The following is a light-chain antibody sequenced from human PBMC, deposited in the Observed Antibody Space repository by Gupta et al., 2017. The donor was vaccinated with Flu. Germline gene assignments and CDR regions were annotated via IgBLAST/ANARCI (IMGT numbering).Light chain of an antibody. CDR3: QQRSNWPWV. CDR1: QSVSSY. CDR2: DAS. V-gene: IGKV3-11*01. Sequence: EIVLTQSPATLSLSPGERATLSCRASQSVSSYLAWYQQKPGQAPRLLIYDASNRATGIPARFSGSGSGTEFTLTISSREPEDFAVYYCQQRSNWPWVFGGGTKVEIK. J-gene: IGKJ4*01.